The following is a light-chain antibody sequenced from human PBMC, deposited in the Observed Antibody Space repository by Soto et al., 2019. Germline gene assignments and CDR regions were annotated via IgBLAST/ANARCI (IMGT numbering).Light chain of an antibody. Sequence: EIVMTQSPANLSVSPGERATLSCRASQSVSSNLAWYQQKPGQGPRLLIYVASTRATGIPATFSGSGSGTEFSLAISSPLSEDFAEYYCQQYNKWPPYTFGQGTKVEIK. V-gene: IGKV3-15*01. J-gene: IGKJ2*01. CDR2: VAS. CDR1: QSVSSN. CDR3: QQYNKWPPYT.